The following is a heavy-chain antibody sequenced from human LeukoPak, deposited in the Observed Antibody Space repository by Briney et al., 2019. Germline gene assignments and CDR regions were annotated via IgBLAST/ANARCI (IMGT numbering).Heavy chain of an antibody. CDR3: ARHTRPGYGGSENAFDI. Sequence: PSETLSLTCAVYGGPFSGYYWSWIRQPPGKGLEWIGEINHSGSANYNPSLKSRVTISADTSNSQFSLNLSSVTATDTAVYYCARHTRPGYGGSENAFDIWGQGTMVTVSS. D-gene: IGHD5-12*01. CDR2: INHSGSA. CDR1: GGPFSGYY. V-gene: IGHV4-34*01. J-gene: IGHJ3*02.